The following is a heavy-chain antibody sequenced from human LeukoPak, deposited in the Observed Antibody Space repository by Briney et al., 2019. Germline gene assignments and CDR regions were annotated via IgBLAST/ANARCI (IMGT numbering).Heavy chain of an antibody. J-gene: IGHJ4*02. CDR1: GFTFSSYA. CDR3: ARDRSQLWFRGAFDY. Sequence: PGGSLRLSCAASGFTFSSYAMSWVRQAPGKGLEWVSSISSSSSYIYYADSVKGRFTISRDNAKNSLYLQMNSLRAEDTAVYYCARDRSQLWFRGAFDYWGQGTLVTVSS. CDR2: ISSSSSYI. V-gene: IGHV3-21*01. D-gene: IGHD5-18*01.